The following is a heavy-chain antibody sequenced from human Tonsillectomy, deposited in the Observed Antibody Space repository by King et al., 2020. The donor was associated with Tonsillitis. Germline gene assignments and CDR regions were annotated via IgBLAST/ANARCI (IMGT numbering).Heavy chain of an antibody. D-gene: IGHD2-21*02. CDR3: AREYSPYCGGDCYSHFDY. V-gene: IGHV1-69*09. CDR2: IIPMLTIA. J-gene: IGHJ4*02. Sequence: VQLVQSGAEVKKPGSSVKVSCKASGGTFSSYAIRWVRQAPGQGLEWMGRIIPMLTIANYAQKFQGRVTITADKSTSTAYMELSSLTSEDTAVYYCAREYSPYCGGDCYSHFDYWGQGTLVTVSS. CDR1: GGTFSSYA.